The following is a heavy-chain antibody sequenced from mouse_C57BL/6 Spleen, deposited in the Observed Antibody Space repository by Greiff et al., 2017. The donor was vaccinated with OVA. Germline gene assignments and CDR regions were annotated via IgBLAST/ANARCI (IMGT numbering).Heavy chain of an antibody. Sequence: QVQLKQPGAELVKPGASVKVSCKASGYTFTSYWMNWVQQRPGQGLEWIGRIHPSDSDTNYNQKFKGKATLTVDKSSSTAYMQRSSLTSEDSAVYYCAIGTAQATYRFDYWGQGTTLTVSS. D-gene: IGHD3-2*02. CDR1: GYTFTSYW. V-gene: IGHV1-74*01. CDR3: AIGTAQATYRFDY. CDR2: IHPSDSDT. J-gene: IGHJ2*01.